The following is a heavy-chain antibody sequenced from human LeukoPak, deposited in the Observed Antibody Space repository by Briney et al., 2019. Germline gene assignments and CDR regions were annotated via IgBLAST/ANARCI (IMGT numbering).Heavy chain of an antibody. CDR1: GFTFDDYA. V-gene: IGHV3-43*02. CDR2: ISGDGGST. D-gene: IGHD1-26*01. J-gene: IGHJ6*02. CDR3: AKGSGSYYYYYGMDV. Sequence: GGSLRLSCAASGFTFDDYAMHWVRQAPGKGLEWVSLISGDGGSTYYADSVKGRFTISRDKSKNSLYLQMNSLRTEDNDLYYCAKGSGSYYYYYGMDVWGQGTTVTVSS.